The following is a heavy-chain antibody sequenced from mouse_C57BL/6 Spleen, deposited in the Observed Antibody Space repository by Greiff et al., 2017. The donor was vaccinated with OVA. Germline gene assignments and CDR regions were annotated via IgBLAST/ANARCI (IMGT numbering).Heavy chain of an antibody. CDR2: ISNLAYSI. V-gene: IGHV5-15*01. CDR3: ARLGTTVVAPSWYFDV. Sequence: EVMLVESGGGLVQPGGSLKLSCAASGFTFSDYGMAWVRQAPRKGPEWVAFISNLAYSIYYADTVTGRFTISRGNAKNTLYLERSSLRSEDTAMYYCARLGTTVVAPSWYFDVWGTGTTVTVSS. D-gene: IGHD1-1*01. CDR1: GFTFSDYG. J-gene: IGHJ1*03.